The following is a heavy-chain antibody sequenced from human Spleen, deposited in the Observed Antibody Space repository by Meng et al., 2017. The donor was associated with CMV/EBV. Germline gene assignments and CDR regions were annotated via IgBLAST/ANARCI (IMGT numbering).Heavy chain of an antibody. Sequence: ASVKVSCKASGYTFSDYYIHWVRQAPGQGPEWMGWINPNSGGTAYAERFQDRITITTDSSITTVYMELNRLTSDDTAMFYCARDIRSGAAAYWGQGTQVTVSS. CDR3: ARDIRSGAAAY. D-gene: IGHD3-10*01. V-gene: IGHV1-2*02. CDR2: INPNSGGT. J-gene: IGHJ4*02. CDR1: GYTFSDYY.